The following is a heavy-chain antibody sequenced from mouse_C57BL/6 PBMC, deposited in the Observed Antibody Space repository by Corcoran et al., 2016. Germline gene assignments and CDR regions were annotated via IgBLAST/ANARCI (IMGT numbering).Heavy chain of an antibody. J-gene: IGHJ2*01. V-gene: IGHV1-80*01. CDR3: ARRGYGSSLFDY. CDR1: GYAFSSYW. D-gene: IGHD1-1*01. Sequence: QVQLQQSGAELVKPGASVKISCNASGYAFSSYWMNWVKQRPGKGLEWIGQIYPGDGDTNYNGKFKGKATLTADKSSSTAYMQLSSLTSEDSAVYFCARRGYGSSLFDYWGQGTTLTVSS. CDR2: IYPGDGDT.